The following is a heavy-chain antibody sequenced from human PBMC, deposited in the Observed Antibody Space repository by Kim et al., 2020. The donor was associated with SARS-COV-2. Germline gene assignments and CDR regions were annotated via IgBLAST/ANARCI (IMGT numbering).Heavy chain of an antibody. CDR1: GFTFSSYG. Sequence: GGSLRLSCAASGFTFSSYGMHWVRQAPGKGLEWVAVISYDGSNKYYADSVKGRFTISRDNSKNTLYLQMNSLRAEDTAVYYCAKDQKYYDFWSGYFSGLDDAENSYYYGMDVWGQGTTVTVSS. J-gene: IGHJ6*02. CDR2: ISYDGSNK. V-gene: IGHV3-30*18. CDR3: AKDQKYYDFWSGYFSGLDDAENSYYYGMDV. D-gene: IGHD3-3*01.